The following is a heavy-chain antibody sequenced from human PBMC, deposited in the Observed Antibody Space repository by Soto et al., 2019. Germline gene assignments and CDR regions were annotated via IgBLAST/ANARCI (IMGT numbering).Heavy chain of an antibody. V-gene: IGHV3-30*18. Sequence: PGGSLRLSCAASGFTFSSYGMHWVRQAPGKGLEWVAVISYDGSNKYYADSVKGRFTISRDNSKNTLYLQMNSLRAEDTAVYYCAKDHGSVAGMSYYFDYWGQGTLVTVSS. CDR2: ISYDGSNK. D-gene: IGHD6-19*01. CDR1: GFTFSSYG. J-gene: IGHJ4*02. CDR3: AKDHGSVAGMSYYFDY.